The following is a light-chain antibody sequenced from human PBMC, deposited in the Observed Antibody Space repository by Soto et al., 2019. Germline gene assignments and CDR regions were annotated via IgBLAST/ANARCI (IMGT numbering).Light chain of an antibody. CDR3: CSYAGAYTYV. CDR1: SSDVGGYNY. CDR2: DVT. V-gene: IGLV2-11*01. Sequence: QSALTQPRSVSGSPGQSVTISCTGTSSDVGGYNYVSWYQQHPAKAPKLIIYDVTERPSGVTDRFSASKSGNTASLTISGLQAEDEADYYCCSYAGAYTYVFGSGTKLTVL. J-gene: IGLJ1*01.